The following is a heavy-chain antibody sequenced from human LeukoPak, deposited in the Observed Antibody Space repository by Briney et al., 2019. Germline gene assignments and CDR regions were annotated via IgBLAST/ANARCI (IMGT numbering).Heavy chain of an antibody. J-gene: IGHJ4*02. Sequence: GGSLRLSCAASGFTFSSYAMSWVRQAPGKGLEWVSAISGSGGSTYYADSVKGRFTISRDNSKSTQYLQMNSLRAEDTAVYYCANAAIVATHFDYWGQGTLVTVSS. CDR1: GFTFSSYA. CDR2: ISGSGGST. V-gene: IGHV3-23*01. D-gene: IGHD5-12*01. CDR3: ANAAIVATHFDY.